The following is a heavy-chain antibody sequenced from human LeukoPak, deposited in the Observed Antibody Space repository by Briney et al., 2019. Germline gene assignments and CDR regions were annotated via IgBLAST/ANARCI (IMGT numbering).Heavy chain of an antibody. V-gene: IGHV4-34*01. CDR1: GGSFSGYY. CDR3: ARASHSRTIFGVVIPRPLIDY. Sequence: SEALSLTCAVYGGSFSGYYLSWIRQPPGKGLEWIGEINHSGSTNYNPSLKSRVTISVDTSKNQFSLKLSSVTAADTAVYYCARASHSRTIFGVVIPRPLIDYWGQGTLVTVSS. D-gene: IGHD3-3*01. CDR2: INHSGST. J-gene: IGHJ4*02.